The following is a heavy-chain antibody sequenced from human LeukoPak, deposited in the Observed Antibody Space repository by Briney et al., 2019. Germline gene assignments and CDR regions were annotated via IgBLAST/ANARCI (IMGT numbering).Heavy chain of an antibody. V-gene: IGHV4-39*01. Sequence: NPSETLSLTCTVSGGSISSSSYYWGWIRQPPGKGLEWIGSIYYSGSTHYNPPLRSRVTISVDTSKNQFSLRLSSVTAADTAVYYCASLSTQIRLGIDFWDQGTLVTVSS. D-gene: IGHD3-9*01. J-gene: IGHJ4*02. CDR3: ASLSTQIRLGIDF. CDR1: GGSISSSSYY. CDR2: IYYSGST.